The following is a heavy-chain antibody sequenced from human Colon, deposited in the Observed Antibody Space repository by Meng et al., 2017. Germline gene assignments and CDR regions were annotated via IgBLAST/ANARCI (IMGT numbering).Heavy chain of an antibody. Sequence: QVQLQESGPGLFEPSQTLSPTCNISHGSIKSADYYWNWIPQPPGKGPEWLGYIHSSGNTYYSPSLKSRLAMSLDTSKNQFSLRLTSVTAADTAVYYCARNPVIPDARTFDFWGQGALVTVSS. CDR2: IHSSGNT. J-gene: IGHJ4*02. D-gene: IGHD2-2*01. V-gene: IGHV4-30-4*01. CDR1: HGSIKSADYY. CDR3: ARNPVIPDARTFDF.